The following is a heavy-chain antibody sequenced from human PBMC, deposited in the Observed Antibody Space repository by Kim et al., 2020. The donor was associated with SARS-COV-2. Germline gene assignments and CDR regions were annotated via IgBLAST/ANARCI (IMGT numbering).Heavy chain of an antibody. Sequence: SETLSLTCTVSGGSISSSSYYWGWIRQPPGKGLEWIGSIYYSGSTYYNPSLKSRVTISVDTSKNQFSLKLSSVTAADTAVYYCARLGEGYCSSTSCYAVDYWGQGTLVTVSS. V-gene: IGHV4-39*01. J-gene: IGHJ4*02. CDR2: IYYSGST. D-gene: IGHD2-2*01. CDR3: ARLGEGYCSSTSCYAVDY. CDR1: GGSISSSSYY.